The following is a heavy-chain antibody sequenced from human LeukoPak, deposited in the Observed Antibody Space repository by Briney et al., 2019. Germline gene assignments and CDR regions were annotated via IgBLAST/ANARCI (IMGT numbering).Heavy chain of an antibody. V-gene: IGHV3-23*01. CDR2: ISGSGGST. CDR3: AKDRDRGSYYNY. J-gene: IGHJ4*02. CDR1: GFTFSSYG. Sequence: PGGSLRLSCAASGFTFSSYGMSWVRQAPGKGLEWVSAISGSGGSTYYADSVKGRFTISRDNSKNTLYLQMNSLRAEDTAVYYCAKDRDRGSYYNYWGQGTLVTVSS. D-gene: IGHD1-26*01.